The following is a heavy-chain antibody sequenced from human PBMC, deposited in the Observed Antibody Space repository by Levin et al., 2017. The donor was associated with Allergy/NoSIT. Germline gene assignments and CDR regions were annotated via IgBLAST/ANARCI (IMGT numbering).Heavy chain of an antibody. D-gene: IGHD1-1*01. V-gene: IGHV3-30*04. J-gene: IGHJ4*02. CDR1: GFSFSDYA. Sequence: GGSLRLSCAASGFSFSDYAMHWVRQTPGKGLEWVALISYDAKNEYYADSVKGRFTISRDNSKNTLYLQMNGLRGEDTALYYCAREHNSYNAFDSWGQGALVTVSS. CDR2: ISYDAKNE. CDR3: AREHNSYNAFDS.